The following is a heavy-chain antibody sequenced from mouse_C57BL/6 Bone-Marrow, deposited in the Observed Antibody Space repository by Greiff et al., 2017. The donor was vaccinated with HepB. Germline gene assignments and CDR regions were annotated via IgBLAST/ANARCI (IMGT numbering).Heavy chain of an antibody. J-gene: IGHJ4*01. CDR3: ARVYGSPYAMDY. D-gene: IGHD1-1*01. Sequence: EVKLVESGPELVKPGASVKISCKASGYSFTDYNMNWVKQSNGKSLEWIGVINPNYGTTSYNQKFKGKATLTVDQSSSTAYMQLNSLTSEDSAVYYCARVYGSPYAMDYWGQGTSVTVSS. V-gene: IGHV1-39*01. CDR2: INPNYGTT. CDR1: GYSFTDYN.